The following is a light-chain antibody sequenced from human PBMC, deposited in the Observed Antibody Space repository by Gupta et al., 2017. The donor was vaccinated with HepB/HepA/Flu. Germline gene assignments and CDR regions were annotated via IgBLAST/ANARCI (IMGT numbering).Light chain of an antibody. Sequence: QSALTQPPSASGSPGQSVTISCTGTSSDVGGYNHVSWYPQHPGTAPKLMIFEVNQRPSGVPDRFSGSKSGNTASLTVSGLQADDEANYYCSSYAGSNNVVFGGGTKLTVL. CDR3: SSYAGSNNVV. V-gene: IGLV2-8*01. J-gene: IGLJ2*01. CDR1: SSDVGGYNH. CDR2: EVN.